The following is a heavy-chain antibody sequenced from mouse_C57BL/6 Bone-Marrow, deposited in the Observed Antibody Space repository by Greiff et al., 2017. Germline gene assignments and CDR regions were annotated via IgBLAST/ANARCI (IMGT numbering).Heavy chain of an antibody. V-gene: IGHV1-52*01. D-gene: IGHD2-2*01. J-gene: IGHJ3*01. CDR3: ARGGVMVTAY. Sequence: VKLQQPGAELVRPGSSVKLSCKASGYTFTSYWMHWVKQRPIQGLEWIGNIDPSDSDTHYNQKFTDKATLTVDKSSSTAYMQRSSLTSEDSAVYCCARGGVMVTAYWGQGTLVTVSA. CDR2: IDPSDSDT. CDR1: GYTFTSYW.